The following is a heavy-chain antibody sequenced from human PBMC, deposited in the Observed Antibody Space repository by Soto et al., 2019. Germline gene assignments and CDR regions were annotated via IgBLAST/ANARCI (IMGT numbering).Heavy chain of an antibody. J-gene: IGHJ4*02. CDR2: IKQDVCAK. Sequence: WGSLRLSCAAAGFTLSSYWMIWVRHTPGNRLEWVANIKQDVCAKYYVDSWKVRFAISIDNAKNSLYLQMNSMRDEDTAIDYCASGPLREDYVITFDYWCRGTLVTVSS. CDR3: ASGPLREDYVITFDY. V-gene: IGHV3-7*01. CDR1: GFTLSSYW. D-gene: IGHD3-10*02.